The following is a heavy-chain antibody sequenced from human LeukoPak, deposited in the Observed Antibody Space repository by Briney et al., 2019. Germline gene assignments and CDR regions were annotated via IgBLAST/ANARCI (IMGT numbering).Heavy chain of an antibody. CDR3: TRLSGDNWNYGGNFDS. CDR2: INPNSGGT. J-gene: IGHJ4*02. CDR1: GYTFTDYY. V-gene: IGHV1-2*02. Sequence: ASVKVSCKASGYTFTDYYMQWVRQAPGQGLEGMGLINPNSGGTKYAQKFQGRVIMTRDTSISTAYMELTRLRSDDTAVYYCTRLSGDNWNYGGNFDSWGQGTLVTVSS. D-gene: IGHD1-7*01.